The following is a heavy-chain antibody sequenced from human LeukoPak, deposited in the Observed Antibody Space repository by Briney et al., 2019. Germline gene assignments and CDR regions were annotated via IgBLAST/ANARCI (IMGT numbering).Heavy chain of an antibody. D-gene: IGHD5-24*01. V-gene: IGHV3-53*01. CDR1: GLTVSTNY. J-gene: IGHJ3*02. CDR3: ASATRGGAFDI. Sequence: GGSLRLSCAPSGLTVSTNYITGVRQAPRKGLEWVSVLYSGGRTHHPDPVKGRFTLSRHNSKNTRYPQMNSPRAEDTAVYFCASATRGGAFDIWCQGTMVTVSS. CDR2: LYSGGRT.